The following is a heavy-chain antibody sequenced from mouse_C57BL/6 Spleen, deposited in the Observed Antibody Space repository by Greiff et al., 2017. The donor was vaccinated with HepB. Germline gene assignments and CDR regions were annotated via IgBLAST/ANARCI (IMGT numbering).Heavy chain of an antibody. Sequence: VQLQQSGAELVKPGASVKLSCKASGYTFTSYWMHWVKQRPGRGLEWIGRIDPNSGGTKYNEKFKSKATLTVDKPSSTAYMQLSSLTSEDSAVYYCARDGSTVVATGYFDYWGQGTTLTVSS. V-gene: IGHV1-72*01. J-gene: IGHJ2*01. CDR3: ARDGSTVVATGYFDY. D-gene: IGHD1-1*01. CDR2: IDPNSGGT. CDR1: GYTFTSYW.